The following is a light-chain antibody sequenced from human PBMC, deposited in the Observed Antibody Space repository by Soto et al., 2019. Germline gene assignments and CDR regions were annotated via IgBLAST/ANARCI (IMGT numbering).Light chain of an antibody. J-gene: IGKJ1*01. V-gene: IGKV1-5*01. Sequence: DIQMTQSPSPLSASVGDRVTITCRASQSILSWLAWYQHKPGKAPKLLIHDASSLESGVPSRFSGSRSGTEFTLTISSLQPDDIATYYCQQYDTYWTFGQGTKVDI. CDR2: DAS. CDR3: QQYDTYWT. CDR1: QSILSW.